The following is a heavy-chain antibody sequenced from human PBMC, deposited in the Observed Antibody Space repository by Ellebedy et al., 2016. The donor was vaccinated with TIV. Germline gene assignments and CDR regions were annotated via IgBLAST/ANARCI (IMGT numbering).Heavy chain of an antibody. CDR2: IRSSTNSI. V-gene: IGHV3-48*04. CDR1: GFTFSRNW. CDR3: ARENFYGMDV. Sequence: GGSLRLXXAASGFTFSRNWMSWVRQAPGKGLEWVAFIRSSTNSISYADSVKGRFTISRDDAKNSLYLEINSLRAEDSAVYYCARENFYGMDVWGQGTTVTVSS. J-gene: IGHJ6*02.